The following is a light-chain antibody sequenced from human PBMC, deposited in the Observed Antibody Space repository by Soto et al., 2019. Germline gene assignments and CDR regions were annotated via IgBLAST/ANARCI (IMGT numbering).Light chain of an antibody. J-gene: IGKJ4*01. CDR1: QSIGRY. CDR2: DAS. CDR3: QQRAHWLT. Sequence: EIVLTQSPATLSLSPGERVTLSCRASQSIGRYLAWYQHKPGQAPRLLIYDASNRATGIPARFSGSRSGTDFTLTISSLEPEDFADYYRQQRAHWLTFGGGTKVEIK. V-gene: IGKV3-11*01.